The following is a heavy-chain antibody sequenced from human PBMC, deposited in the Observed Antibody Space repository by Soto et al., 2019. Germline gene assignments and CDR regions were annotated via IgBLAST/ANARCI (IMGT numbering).Heavy chain of an antibody. CDR3: AREEIGIAAAGWFDP. CDR2: IKQDGSEK. Sequence: EVQLLESGGGLVQPGGSLRLSCAASGFTFSSYWMSWVRQAPGKGLEWVANIKQDGSEKYYVDSVKGRFTISRDNAKNSLYLQMNSLRAEDTAVYYCAREEIGIAAAGWFDPWGQGTLVTVSS. J-gene: IGHJ5*02. D-gene: IGHD6-13*01. CDR1: GFTFSSYW. V-gene: IGHV3-7*03.